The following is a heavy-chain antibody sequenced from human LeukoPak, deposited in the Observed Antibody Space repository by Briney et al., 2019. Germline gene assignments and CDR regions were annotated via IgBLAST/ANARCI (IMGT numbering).Heavy chain of an antibody. D-gene: IGHD4-4*01. CDR2: IYYSGST. V-gene: IGHV4-39*01. CDR1: GGSISSSSYY. J-gene: IGHJ4*02. Sequence: SGTLSLTCTVSGGSISSSSYYWGWIRQPPGKGLEWIGSIYYSGSTYYNPSLKSRVTISVDTSKNQFSLKLSSVTAADTAVYYCARHNDYSNWDYFDYWGQGTLVTVSS. CDR3: ARHNDYSNWDYFDY.